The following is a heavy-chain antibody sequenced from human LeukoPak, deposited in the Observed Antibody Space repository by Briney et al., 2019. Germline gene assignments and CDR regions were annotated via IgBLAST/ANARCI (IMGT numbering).Heavy chain of an antibody. D-gene: IGHD2-15*01. Sequence: GGSLRLSCPAPGFTFSSYPMTWVGQAPGKGLDWVSAISGSGGSTYYADSVKGRFTISRDNSKNTLYLQMNSLRAEDTAVYYCAQQVGYCSSGNCYFTYWGQGTLVTVSS. CDR2: ISGSGGST. V-gene: IGHV3-23*01. CDR1: GFTFSSYP. CDR3: AQQVGYCSSGNCYFTY. J-gene: IGHJ1*01.